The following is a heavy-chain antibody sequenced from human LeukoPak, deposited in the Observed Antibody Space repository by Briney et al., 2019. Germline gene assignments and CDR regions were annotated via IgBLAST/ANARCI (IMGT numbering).Heavy chain of an antibody. CDR2: IRSSGDLM. CDR1: GFPFSSSD. V-gene: IGHV3-48*03. J-gene: IGHJ5*01. CDR3: TRGQDLYEYGDLGCFDS. D-gene: IGHD4/OR15-4a*01. Sequence: GGSLRLSCSAASGFPFSSSDMNWVRQAPGKGLEWISYIRSSGDLMYYAESVKGRFSISRDNAKKSLFLQMNSLRVEDTAIYYCTRGQDLYEYGDLGCFDSWGQGTLGTVSS.